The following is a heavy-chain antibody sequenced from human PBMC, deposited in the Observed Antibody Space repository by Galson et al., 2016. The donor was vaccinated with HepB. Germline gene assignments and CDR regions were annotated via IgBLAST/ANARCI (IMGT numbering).Heavy chain of an antibody. CDR3: ATLHESIFDY. CDR2: IYYSGTI. Sequence: ETLSLTCTVSGGSISNSSFYWGWIRQPPGKGLEWIGTIYYSGTIYYNPSLRSRVDMSVDTSTNQFSLKLSSMTTADTALYYCATLHESIFDYWGLGILVTVSS. CDR1: GGSISNSSFY. J-gene: IGHJ4*02. V-gene: IGHV4-39*01.